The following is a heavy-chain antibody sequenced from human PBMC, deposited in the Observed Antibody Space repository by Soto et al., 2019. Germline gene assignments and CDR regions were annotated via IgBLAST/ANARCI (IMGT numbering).Heavy chain of an antibody. CDR2: ISWDDDK. CDR1: GFSLSTTEEG. CDR3: AHGSCFGADCYPNPYFDF. D-gene: IGHD2-21*02. J-gene: IGHJ4*02. Sequence: QITLKESGPTLVKPTQTLTLTCTFSGFSLSTTEEGVGWIRQPPGKAPEWLALISWDDDKRYSPSLKTRLTITKDTSKNQVVLTVTNVDPVDTATYYCAHGSCFGADCYPNPYFDFWGQGILVTVSS. V-gene: IGHV2-5*02.